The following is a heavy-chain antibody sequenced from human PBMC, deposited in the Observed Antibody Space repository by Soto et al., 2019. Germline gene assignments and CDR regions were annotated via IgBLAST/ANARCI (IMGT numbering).Heavy chain of an antibody. D-gene: IGHD4-17*01. CDR3: AREIYGANEGVAY. J-gene: IGHJ4*02. Sequence: GGSLRLSCVASGFTFSSYSMNWVRQAPGKGLEWVSYISVGSSTIYYADSVEGRFTISRDNAKNSVYLQMNSLRDEDTAVYYCAREIYGANEGVAYWGQGTPVPVSS. V-gene: IGHV3-48*02. CDR1: GFTFSSYS. CDR2: ISVGSSTI.